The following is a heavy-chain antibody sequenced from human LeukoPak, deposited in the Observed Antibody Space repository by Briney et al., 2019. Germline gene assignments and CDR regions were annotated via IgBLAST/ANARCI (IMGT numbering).Heavy chain of an antibody. V-gene: IGHV4-59*01. Sequence: SETLSLTCTVSGGSISSYYWSWIRQPPGKGLEWIGYIYYSGSTNYNPSLKSRVTISVDTSKNQFSLKLSSVTAADTAVYYCASKRYSSSWYSAWGQGTLVTVSS. CDR1: GGSISSYY. D-gene: IGHD6-13*01. CDR2: IYYSGST. CDR3: ASKRYSSSWYSA. J-gene: IGHJ5*02.